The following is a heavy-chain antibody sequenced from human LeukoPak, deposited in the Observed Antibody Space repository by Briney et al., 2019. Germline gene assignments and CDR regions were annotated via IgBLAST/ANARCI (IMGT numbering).Heavy chain of an antibody. CDR2: ISYDGSNK. Sequence: YGMHWVRQAPGKGLEWVAVISYDGSNKYYADSVKGRFTISRDNSKNTLYLQMNSLRAEDTAVYYCARKVVMGQIPFDYWGQGTLVTVSS. J-gene: IGHJ4*02. V-gene: IGHV3-30*19. CDR3: ARKVVMGQIPFDY. CDR1: YG. D-gene: IGHD2-8*01.